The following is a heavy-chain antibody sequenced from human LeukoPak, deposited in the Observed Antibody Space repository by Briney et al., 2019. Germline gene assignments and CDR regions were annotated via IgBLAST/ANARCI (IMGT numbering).Heavy chain of an antibody. V-gene: IGHV3-48*03. D-gene: IGHD3-22*01. CDR2: ISSTSTTI. J-gene: IGHJ4*02. CDR3: ARDLLNYYDSSGSFDY. Sequence: GGSLSLSCAASGFTFSTYEMNWVRQAPGKGLEWVSYISSTSTTIYYADSVKGRFTISRDNAKNSLYLQMNSLRAEDTAVYYCARDLLNYYDSSGSFDYWGQGNLVTASS. CDR1: GFTFSTYE.